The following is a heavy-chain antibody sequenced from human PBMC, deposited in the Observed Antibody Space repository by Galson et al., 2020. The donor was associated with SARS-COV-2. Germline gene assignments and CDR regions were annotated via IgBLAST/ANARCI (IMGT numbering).Heavy chain of an antibody. CDR1: GGTFSSYA. CDR3: AREGSSSWYRFGFDY. CDR2: IIPILGIA. Sequence: SVKVSCKASGGTFSSYAISWVRQAPGQGLEWMGGIIPILGIANYAQKFQGRVTITADKSTSTAYMELSSLRSEDTAVYYCAREGSSSWYRFGFDYWGQGTLVTVSS. J-gene: IGHJ4*02. D-gene: IGHD6-13*01. V-gene: IGHV1-69*10.